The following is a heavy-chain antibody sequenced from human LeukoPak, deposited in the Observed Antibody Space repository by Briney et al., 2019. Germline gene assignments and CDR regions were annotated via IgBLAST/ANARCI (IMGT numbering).Heavy chain of an antibody. Sequence: SGGSLRLSCAASGFTFSDSYMTWVRQAPGKGVEWVAYISGSGHDINYSDSVKGRFTISRDNAKNSLYLQMSSLRVEDTAVYYCARGRSPLFFRTYYYYMDVWGKGTTVTVSS. CDR1: GFTFSDSY. J-gene: IGHJ6*03. CDR3: ARGRSPLFFRTYYYYMDV. CDR2: ISGSGHDI. V-gene: IGHV3-11*04. D-gene: IGHD3-10*02.